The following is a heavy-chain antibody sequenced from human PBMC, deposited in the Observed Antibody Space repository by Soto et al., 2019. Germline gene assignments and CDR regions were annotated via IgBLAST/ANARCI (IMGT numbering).Heavy chain of an antibody. CDR1: GGSITIGDYY. Sequence: SETLSVTCTVSGGSITIGDYYWSWVRQPPGKDLEYIGYIYYTGSTYYNPSLNRRVTLSVDTSKNQFSLILSSVTAADTAVYYCVRRLAVKPRYYFDHWGLGTLVTVSS. J-gene: IGHJ4*02. D-gene: IGHD6-19*01. CDR2: IYYTGST. CDR3: VRRLAVKPRYYFDH. V-gene: IGHV4-30-4*01.